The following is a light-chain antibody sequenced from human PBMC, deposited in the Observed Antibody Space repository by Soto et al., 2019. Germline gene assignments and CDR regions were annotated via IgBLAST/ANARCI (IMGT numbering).Light chain of an antibody. Sequence: QSALTQPPSVSGSPGQSVTISCTGTSTDFVSYNRVSWYQQPPGTAPKLIIYEASNRPSGVPDRFSGSKSGNTASLTISGLQAADEADYYCQSYDSILSGVVFGGGTKLTVL. CDR3: QSYDSILSGVV. CDR1: STDFVSYNR. J-gene: IGLJ2*01. V-gene: IGLV2-18*02. CDR2: EAS.